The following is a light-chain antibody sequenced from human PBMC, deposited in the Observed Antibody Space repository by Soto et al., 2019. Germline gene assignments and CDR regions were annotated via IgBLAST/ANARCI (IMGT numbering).Light chain of an antibody. J-gene: IGKJ1*01. CDR3: HQYGSPPMWT. CDR2: SSS. Sequence: IGSPLYPSDRTFSAEGRAIVSCGRRQTISGTYLDWYQQKPGQAPRLLIYSSSSRAAGVSDRFSGSGSGTDFHITISRLEPEDSAMYYCHQYGSPPMWTFGQGTQVDIK. V-gene: IGKV3-20*01. CDR1: QTISGTY.